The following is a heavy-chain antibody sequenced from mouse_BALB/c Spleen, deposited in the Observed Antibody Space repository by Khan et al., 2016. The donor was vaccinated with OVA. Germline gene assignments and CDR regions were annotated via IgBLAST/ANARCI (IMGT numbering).Heavy chain of an antibody. CDR3: TRDGNYMDY. CDR2: IYFSGSI. Sequence: EVQLQESGPDLVKPSQSLSLTCTVTGYSITSGYAWHWIRQFPGNKLEWMAYIYFSGSINYNPSLKSRIPVTRDTSKNQFFLQLNSVTSEDTATYYWTRDGNYMDYWGQGTSVTVSS. J-gene: IGHJ4*01. CDR1: GYSITSGYA. V-gene: IGHV3-1*02. D-gene: IGHD2-1*01.